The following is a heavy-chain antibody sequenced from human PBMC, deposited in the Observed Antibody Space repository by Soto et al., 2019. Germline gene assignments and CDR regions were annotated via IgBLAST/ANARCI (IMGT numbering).Heavy chain of an antibody. D-gene: IGHD6-25*01. Sequence: QAQVVQSGAEVIKPGSSVKVSCRASEDIFSSSGFSWVRQAPGLGLEWMGGIIPVFGRTEYAQWFRDRVRISADDEMRTVYMELESLTSDDTALYYCAKGDTSEAATIGALDLWCQGTLVSVSS. CDR2: IIPVFGRT. J-gene: IGHJ4*02. CDR3: AKGDTSEAATIGALDL. CDR1: EDIFSSSG. V-gene: IGHV1-69*01.